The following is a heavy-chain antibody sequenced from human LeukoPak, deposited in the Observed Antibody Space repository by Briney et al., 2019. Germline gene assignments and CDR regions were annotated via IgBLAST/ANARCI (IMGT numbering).Heavy chain of an antibody. J-gene: IGHJ3*02. Sequence: GGSLRLSCAASGFTFSSYSMNWVRQAPGKGLEWVSSISSSSSYIYYADSVKGRFTISRDNAKNSLYLQMNSLRAEDTAVYYCAKAKGYCSGGSCYSGFGAFDIWGQGTMVTISS. CDR2: ISSSSSYI. CDR3: AKAKGYCSGGSCYSGFGAFDI. V-gene: IGHV3-21*04. D-gene: IGHD2-15*01. CDR1: GFTFSSYS.